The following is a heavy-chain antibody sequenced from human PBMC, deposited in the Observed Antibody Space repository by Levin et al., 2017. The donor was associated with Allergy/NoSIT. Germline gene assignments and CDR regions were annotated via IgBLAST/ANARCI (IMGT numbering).Heavy chain of an antibody. CDR3: TKDIFSGYSLGSKFEVYGLDV. V-gene: IGHV3-9*01. Sequence: GGSLRLSCEASGFIFEDYAMHWVRQVPGKGLEWVAGISWSSHSLGYADSVKGRFTISRDNAKNSLYLPMYSLRFEDTALYYCTKDIFSGYSLGSKFEVYGLDVWGHGTAVTV. CDR1: GFIFEDYA. J-gene: IGHJ6*02. D-gene: IGHD5-18*01. CDR2: ISWSSHSL.